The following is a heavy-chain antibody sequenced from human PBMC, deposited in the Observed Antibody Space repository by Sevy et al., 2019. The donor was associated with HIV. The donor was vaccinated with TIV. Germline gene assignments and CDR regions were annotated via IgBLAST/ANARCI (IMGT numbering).Heavy chain of an antibody. J-gene: IGHJ4*02. V-gene: IGHV3-23*01. CDR3: AREGCTKPHDY. CDR2: LSFGCGEI. CDR1: GFTFNKYC. Sequence: GGSLRLSCAASGFTFNKYCMSWVRQPPGKGLEWVAILSFGCGEINYADSVKGRFTISRDNSKNSFYLQMNNLRAEDTALYYCAREGCTKPHDYWGQGTLVTVSS. D-gene: IGHD2-8*01.